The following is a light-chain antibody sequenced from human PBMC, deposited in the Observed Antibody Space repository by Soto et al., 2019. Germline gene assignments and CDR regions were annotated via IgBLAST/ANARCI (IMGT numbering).Light chain of an antibody. Sequence: QSALTQPASVSGSPGQSITLSCTGTSSDVGGYNFVSWYQHHPGKAPKLIIYEVTTRPSGVSNRFSASKSGNTASLTISGLQAEDEADYYCSSYTNTSTLVGFGGGTQLTVL. CDR1: SSDVGGYNF. CDR2: EVT. J-gene: IGLJ2*01. V-gene: IGLV2-14*01. CDR3: SSYTNTSTLVG.